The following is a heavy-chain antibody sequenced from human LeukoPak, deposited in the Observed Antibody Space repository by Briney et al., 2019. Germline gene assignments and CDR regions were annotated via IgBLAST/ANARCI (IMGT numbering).Heavy chain of an antibody. J-gene: IGHJ4*02. D-gene: IGHD4-17*01. CDR2: IYYSGST. CDR3: ARDRPPDQYDYGDYEGEGFDY. Sequence: SETLSLTCTVSGGSISSSSYYWGWIRQPPGKGLEWIGSIYYSGSTYYNPSLKSRVTISVDTSKNQFSLKLSSVTAADTAVYYCARDRPPDQYDYGDYEGEGFDYWGQGTLVTVSS. V-gene: IGHV4-39*02. CDR1: GGSISSSSYY.